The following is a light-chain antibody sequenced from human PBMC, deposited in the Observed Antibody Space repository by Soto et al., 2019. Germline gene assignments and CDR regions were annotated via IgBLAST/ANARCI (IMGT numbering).Light chain of an antibody. J-gene: IGLJ3*02. Sequence: QAVVTQPPSASGTPGQTVTISSSGSSSNIGTNYVFWYQQLPGTAPKLLIYGNNQRPSGVPDRFSGSRSGTSASLAISGLRPEDEAEYYCAVWDDSLSGVVFGGGTKLTVL. CDR2: GNN. V-gene: IGLV1-47*01. CDR3: AVWDDSLSGVV. CDR1: SSNIGTNY.